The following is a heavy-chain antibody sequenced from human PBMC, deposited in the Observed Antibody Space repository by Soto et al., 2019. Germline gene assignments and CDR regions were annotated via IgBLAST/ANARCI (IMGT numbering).Heavy chain of an antibody. J-gene: IGHJ4*02. Sequence: GASVKVSCKASGYTFTDYYMHWVRQAPGQGLEWMGWINAYSGNTNYAQKLRGRVTMTTDTSTSTAYMELRSLRSDDTAVYYCARSPLELRRLAFDYWGQGNLVTVSS. CDR3: ARSPLELRRLAFDY. CDR1: GYTFTDYY. V-gene: IGHV1-18*04. CDR2: INAYSGNT. D-gene: IGHD1-7*01.